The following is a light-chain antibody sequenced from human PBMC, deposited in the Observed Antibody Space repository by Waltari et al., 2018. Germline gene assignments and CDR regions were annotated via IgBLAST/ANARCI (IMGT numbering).Light chain of an antibody. CDR2: EVS. J-gene: IGLJ2*01. CDR3: SSYAGTDVV. CDR1: SSDVGGYNY. Sequence: QSALTQPPSASGSPGQSVPISCTGTSSDVGGYNYSSWYQQHPSKAPKLMIYEVSKRPSGVPDRFSGSKSGNTASLTVSGLQAEDEADYYCSSYAGTDVVFGGGTKLTVL. V-gene: IGLV2-8*01.